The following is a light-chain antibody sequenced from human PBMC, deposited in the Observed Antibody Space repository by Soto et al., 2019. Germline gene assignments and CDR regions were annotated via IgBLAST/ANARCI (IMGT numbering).Light chain of an antibody. V-gene: IGKV1-8*01. Sequence: IRMTQSPSSLSASTGDRVTITCRASQGISSYLAWYQQKPGKAPKLLIYAASTLQSGVPSRFSGSGSGTDFTLTISCLQSEDFATYYCQQYYSYPPAFGQGTKVDIK. CDR3: QQYYSYPPA. CDR1: QGISSY. J-gene: IGKJ1*01. CDR2: AAS.